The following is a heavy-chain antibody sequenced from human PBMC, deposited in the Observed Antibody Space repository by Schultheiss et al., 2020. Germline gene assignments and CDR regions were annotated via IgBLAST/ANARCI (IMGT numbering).Heavy chain of an antibody. V-gene: IGHV3-30-3*01. J-gene: IGHJ6*04. CDR3: ARDQSVPGSSGPYYYGMDV. CDR1: GFTFSSYA. Sequence: GGSLRLSCAASGFTFSSYAMHWVRQAPGKGLEWVAVISYDGSNKYYADSVKGRFTISRDNSKNTLYLQMNSLRAEDTAVYYCARDQSVPGSSGPYYYGMDVWGKGTTVNGSS. D-gene: IGHD6-19*01. CDR2: ISYDGSNK.